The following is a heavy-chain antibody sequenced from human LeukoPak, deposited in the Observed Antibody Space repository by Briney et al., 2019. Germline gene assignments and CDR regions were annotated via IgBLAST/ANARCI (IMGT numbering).Heavy chain of an antibody. CDR3: ARAGSWSYYNEDFNWFDP. CDR2: IYYSGTA. CDR1: GGSISSYY. V-gene: IGHV4-59*12. Sequence: SETLSLTCTVSGGSISSYYWSWIRQPPGKGLEWIGYIYYSGTASYNAALKSRVSISLDASENQFSLQLTSLTAADTAVYYCARAGSWSYYNEDFNWFDPWGQGTLVTVSS. J-gene: IGHJ5*02. D-gene: IGHD3-10*01.